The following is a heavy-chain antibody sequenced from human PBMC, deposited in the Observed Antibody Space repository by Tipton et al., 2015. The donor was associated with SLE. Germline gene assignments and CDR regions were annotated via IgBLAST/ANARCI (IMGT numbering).Heavy chain of an antibody. D-gene: IGHD2-21*02. CDR3: ARDGDIVVVTAIHGYFDL. V-gene: IGHV4-4*07. J-gene: IGHJ2*01. CDR1: GGSISSYY. Sequence: TLSLTCTVSGGSISSYYWSWIRQPAGKGLEWIGRIYTSGSTNYNPSLKSRVTMSVDTSKNQFSLKLGSVTAADTAVYYCARDGDIVVVTAIHGYFDLWGRGTLVTVSS. CDR2: IYTSGST.